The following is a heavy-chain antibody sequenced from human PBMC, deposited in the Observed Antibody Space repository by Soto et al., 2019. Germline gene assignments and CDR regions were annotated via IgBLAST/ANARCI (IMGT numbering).Heavy chain of an antibody. CDR1: GGTFSSYA. CDR3: ARGSNDSIYYYYGMDV. J-gene: IGHJ6*02. D-gene: IGHD3-3*01. V-gene: IGHV1-69*13. Sequence: EASVKVSCKASGGTFSSYAISWVRQAPGQGLEWMGGIIPIFGTANYAQKFQGRVTITADESTSTAYMELSSLRSEDTAVYYCARGSNDSIYYYYGMDVWGQGTTVTVSS. CDR2: IIPIFGTA.